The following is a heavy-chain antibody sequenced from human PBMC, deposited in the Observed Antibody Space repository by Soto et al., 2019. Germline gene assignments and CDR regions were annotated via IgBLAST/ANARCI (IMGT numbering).Heavy chain of an antibody. V-gene: IGHV3-30*04. CDR3: TRMLMIRGSRSGADV. CDR1: GFIFSNYA. D-gene: IGHD3-10*01. CDR2: ISYNGTNG. J-gene: IGHJ6*02. Sequence: QAQLVESGGGVVQPGRSVRLYCAASGFIFSNYAMNWVRKAPGKGLEWVAVISYNGTNGYYAGSVKGRFTISRDNSNNTLYLDMSGMRPEDTAVYYCTRMLMIRGSRSGADVWCQGTRVTVSS.